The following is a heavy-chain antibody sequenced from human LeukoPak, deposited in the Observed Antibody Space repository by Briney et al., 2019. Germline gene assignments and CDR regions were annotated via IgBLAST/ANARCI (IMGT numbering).Heavy chain of an antibody. Sequence: SETLSLTCTVSGGSISSYYWSWIRQPPGKGLECIGYMYYSGSTNYNPSLKSRVTISVDTSKNQFSLKLSSVTAADTAVYYCARSLESSSTSWGYYYYYGMDVWGQGTTVTVSS. CDR3: ARSLESSSTSWGYYYYYGMDV. J-gene: IGHJ6*02. CDR2: MYYSGST. CDR1: GGSISSYY. V-gene: IGHV4-59*01. D-gene: IGHD2-2*01.